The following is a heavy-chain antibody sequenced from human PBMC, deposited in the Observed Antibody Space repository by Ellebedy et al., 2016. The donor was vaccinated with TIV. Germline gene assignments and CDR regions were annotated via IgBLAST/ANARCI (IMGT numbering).Heavy chain of an antibody. CDR3: ARAPGAAGLLEF. CDR2: IHYSGAI. J-gene: IGHJ4*02. V-gene: IGHV4-31*03. CDR1: GDSISSGGYY. Sequence: LRLXXSVSGDSISSGGYYWTWVRQDPGKGLEWIGNIHYSGAIFYNPSLRSRLTISLDTSQNQFYMNLTSVTAADTAVYYCARAPGAAGLLEFWGQGALVTVSP. D-gene: IGHD3-10*01.